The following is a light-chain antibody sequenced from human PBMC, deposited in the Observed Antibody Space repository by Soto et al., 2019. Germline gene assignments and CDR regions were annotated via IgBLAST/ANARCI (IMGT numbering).Light chain of an antibody. CDR3: QQYDDLPT. CDR2: DAS. V-gene: IGKV1-33*01. CDR1: QDISNY. J-gene: IGKJ3*01. Sequence: DIQMTQSPSSLSASVGDRVTITCQASQDISNYLNWYRQKPGKASELLIYDASNLEIGVPSRFSGSGSGIDFTFTISSLQPEDIATYYCQQYDDLPTFGPGTKVDI.